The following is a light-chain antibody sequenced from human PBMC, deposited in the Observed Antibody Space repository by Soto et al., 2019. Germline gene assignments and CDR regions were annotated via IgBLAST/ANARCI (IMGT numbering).Light chain of an antibody. J-gene: IGLJ1*01. CDR1: SSDVGGYNY. Sequence: QSALTQPASVSGSPGQSITISCTGTSSDVGGYNYVSWYQQHPGKAPKLMIYEVSERPSGVPDRFSGSKSGNTASLTVSGLQADDEADYYCSSYSGTNYHYVFGTGTKLTVL. CDR3: SSYSGTNYHYV. V-gene: IGLV2-8*01. CDR2: EVS.